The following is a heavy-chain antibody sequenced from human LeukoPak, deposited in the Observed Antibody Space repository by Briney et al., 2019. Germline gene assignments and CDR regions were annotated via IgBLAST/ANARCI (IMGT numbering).Heavy chain of an antibody. Sequence: SVKVSCKASGGTFSSYAISWVRQAPGQGLECMGGIIPIFGTANYAQKFQGRVTITADESTSTAYMELSSLRSEDTAVYYCVRDGDTAMVSFYDIWGQGTKVTVSS. CDR1: GGTFSSYA. J-gene: IGHJ3*02. D-gene: IGHD5-18*01. CDR2: IIPIFGTA. V-gene: IGHV1-69*13. CDR3: VRDGDTAMVSFYDI.